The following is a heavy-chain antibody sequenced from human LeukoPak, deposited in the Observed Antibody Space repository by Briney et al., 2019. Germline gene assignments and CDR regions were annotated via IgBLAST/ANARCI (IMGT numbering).Heavy chain of an antibody. CDR3: ALFTTVTSLFDY. J-gene: IGHJ4*02. V-gene: IGHV3-7*01. D-gene: IGHD4-17*01. CDR1: GFTFSNYW. Sequence: GGSLRLSCAASGFTFSNYWMNWVRQAPGKGLEWVANIKQDGTEKYYVDSVKGRFIISRDNAKNSLYLQMNSLRAEDTAVYYCALFTTVTSLFDYWGQGTLVTVSS. CDR2: IKQDGTEK.